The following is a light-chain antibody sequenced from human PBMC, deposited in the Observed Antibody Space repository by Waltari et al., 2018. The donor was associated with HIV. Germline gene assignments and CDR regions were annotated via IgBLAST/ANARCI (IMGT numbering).Light chain of an antibody. CDR3: GVWDSTLKQWL. CDR1: TSNVETQW. J-gene: IGLJ3*02. V-gene: IGLV1-47*01. Sequence: QSVLTQPPSASGTPGQTVTISCSGSTSNVETQWVYWYQQLPGTAPKLLIYRNYQRPSGVPARFSSSNSGASASLIISGLRSEDEADYSCGVWDSTLKQWLFGGGTKLTVL. CDR2: RNY.